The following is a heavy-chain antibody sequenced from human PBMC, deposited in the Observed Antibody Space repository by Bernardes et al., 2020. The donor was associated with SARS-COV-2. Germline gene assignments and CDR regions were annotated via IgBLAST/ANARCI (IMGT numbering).Heavy chain of an antibody. CDR2: IYWDDNK. CDR3: AHCEVVPTTMEPGQYYYNGMDV. J-gene: IGHJ6*02. Sequence: SGPTLLKPTQTLTLTCTFSGFSLSTSGVGVGWIRQPPGKALEWLALIYWDDNKRYSPSLKSRLTITKDTSKNQVVLTMTNMDPVDTATYYCAHCEVVPTTMEPGQYYYNGMDVWGQGTPVTVSS. CDR1: GFSLSTSGVG. D-gene: IGHD2-2*01. V-gene: IGHV2-5*02.